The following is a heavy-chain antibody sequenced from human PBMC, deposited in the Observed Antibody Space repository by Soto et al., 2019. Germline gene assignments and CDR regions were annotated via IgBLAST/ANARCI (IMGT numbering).Heavy chain of an antibody. J-gene: IGHJ6*03. CDR2: IYYSGST. CDR1: GGSISSYY. V-gene: IGHV4-59*12. D-gene: IGHD2-21*01. Sequence: SETLSLTCTVSGGSISSYYWSWIRQPPGKGLEWIGYIYYSGSTNYNPSLKSRVTMSVDTSKNQFSLKLSSVTAADTATYYCARGGISHWAYFYYMDVWDRGTTVTVSS. CDR3: ARGGISHWAYFYYMDV.